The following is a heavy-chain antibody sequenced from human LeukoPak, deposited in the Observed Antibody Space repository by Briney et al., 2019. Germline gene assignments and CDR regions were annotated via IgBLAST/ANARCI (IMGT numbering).Heavy chain of an antibody. Sequence: SETLSLTCIVSGGSISSGSYFWSWIRQPPGKGLEWIAYIYSSGNTKYNPSLASRVTISVDTSKNQFSLKVTSVTAADTAVYYCVRAKGDYWGQGTLVTVSS. CDR3: VRAKGDY. J-gene: IGHJ4*02. CDR2: IYSSGNT. CDR1: GGSISSGSYF. V-gene: IGHV4-61*01.